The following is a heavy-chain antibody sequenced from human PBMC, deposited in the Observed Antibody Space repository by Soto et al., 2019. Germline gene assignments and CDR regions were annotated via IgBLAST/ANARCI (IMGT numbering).Heavy chain of an antibody. CDR2: IYPGDSDT. CDR3: ARRDGRSSGSWDDDFDI. Sequence: GESLKISCKGSGYSFTSYWIGWVRQMPGKGLEWMGIIYPGDSDTRYSPSFQGQVTISADKSISTAYLQWSSLKASDTAMYYCARRDGRSSGSWDDDFDIWGQGTMVTVS. D-gene: IGHD3-22*01. V-gene: IGHV5-51*01. J-gene: IGHJ3*02. CDR1: GYSFTSYW.